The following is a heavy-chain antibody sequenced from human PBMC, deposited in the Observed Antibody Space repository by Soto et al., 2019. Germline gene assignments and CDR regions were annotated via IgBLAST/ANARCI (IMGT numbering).Heavy chain of an antibody. D-gene: IGHD6-19*01. CDR2: IYYSGST. Sequence: PSETLSLTCTVSGASISVYSWSWIRQPPGKGLEWIGYIYYSGSTNYNPSLKSRVAISVDTSKNQFSLNLSSVTAADTAVYYCARSTDSSGWRFDSRGQGTQVTVSS. J-gene: IGHJ4*02. CDR3: ARSTDSSGWRFDS. CDR1: GASISVYS. V-gene: IGHV4-59*01.